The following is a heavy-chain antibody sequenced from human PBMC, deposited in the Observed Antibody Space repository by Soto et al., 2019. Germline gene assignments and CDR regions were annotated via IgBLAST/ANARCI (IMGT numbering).Heavy chain of an antibody. CDR1: GGSIGSYY. Sequence: SETLSLTCTVSGGSIGSYYWSWIRQSPGKGPEWIGYIYYSGSTNYNPSLKSRVTISVDTSKNQFSLKLSSVTAADTAVYYCARDPSSCGYSRWFAPWGQGTLVTVS. CDR2: IYYSGST. J-gene: IGHJ5*02. D-gene: IGHD5-18*01. V-gene: IGHV4-59*13. CDR3: ARDPSSCGYSRWFAP.